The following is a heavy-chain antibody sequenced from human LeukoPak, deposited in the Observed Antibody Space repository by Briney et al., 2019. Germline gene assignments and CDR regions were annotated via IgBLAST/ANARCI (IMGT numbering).Heavy chain of an antibody. CDR3: AHDNSGWYTYFQH. Sequence: GGSLRLSCAASGFTFSDYYMSWIRQAPGKGLEWVSGVSGSGGATYYADSVKGRFTIFRDNSKDTLYLDMNSLRPEDTAVYYCAHDNSGWYTYFQHWGQGTLVTVSS. J-gene: IGHJ1*01. CDR1: GFTFSDYY. V-gene: IGHV3-23*01. D-gene: IGHD6-19*01. CDR2: VSGSGGAT.